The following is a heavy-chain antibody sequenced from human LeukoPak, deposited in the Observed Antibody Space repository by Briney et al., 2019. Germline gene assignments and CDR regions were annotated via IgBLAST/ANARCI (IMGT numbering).Heavy chain of an antibody. J-gene: IGHJ6*03. CDR2: INPNRGGT. CDR1: RYTFTGYY. V-gene: IGHV1-2*02. Sequence: ASVKVSCKASRYTFTGYYMHWVRQAPGQGLEWMGWINPNRGGTNYAQKFHGSVTITRDTSISTAYMELSRLRSDDTAVYYWARVVRDSGRYYVYYYMDVWGKGTTVTVSS. CDR3: ARVVRDSGRYYVYYYMDV. D-gene: IGHD1-26*01.